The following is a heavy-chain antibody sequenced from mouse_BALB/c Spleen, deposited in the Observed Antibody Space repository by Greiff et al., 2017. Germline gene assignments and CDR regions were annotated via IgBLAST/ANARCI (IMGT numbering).Heavy chain of an antibody. V-gene: IGHV1-7*01. J-gene: IGHJ3*01. CDR2: INPSTGYT. Sequence: QVQLKQSGAELAKPGASVKMSCKASGYTFTSYWMHWVKQRPGQGLEWIGYINPSTGYTEYNQKFKDKATLTADKSSSTAYMQLSSLTSEDSAVYYCASPNYEGYYSWFAYWGQGTLVTVSA. D-gene: IGHD2-3*01. CDR1: GYTFTSYW. CDR3: ASPNYEGYYSWFAY.